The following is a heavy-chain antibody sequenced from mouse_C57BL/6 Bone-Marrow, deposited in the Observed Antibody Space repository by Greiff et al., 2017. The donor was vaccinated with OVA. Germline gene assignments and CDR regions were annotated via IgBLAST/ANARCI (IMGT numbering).Heavy chain of an antibody. J-gene: IGHJ2*01. D-gene: IGHD1-1*01. CDR1: GSTFTSYW. V-gene: IGHV1-53*01. CDR3: ARRGYYGSSYGLFDY. CDR2: INPSNGGT. Sequence: QVQLQQSGTELVKPGASVKLSCKASGSTFTSYWMHWVKQRPGQGLEWIGNINPSNGGTNYNEKFKSKATLTVDKSSSTAYMQRSSLTSEDSAVYYCARRGYYGSSYGLFDYWGQGTTLTVSS.